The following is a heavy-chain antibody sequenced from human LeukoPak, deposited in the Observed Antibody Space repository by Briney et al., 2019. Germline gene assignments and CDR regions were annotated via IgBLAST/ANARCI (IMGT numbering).Heavy chain of an antibody. J-gene: IGHJ4*02. CDR2: IDPNSGAT. CDR3: ARSHGGNSFDN. Sequence: ASVKVSYKASGYTFTGYYLHWMRQAPGQGPEWMGWIDPNSGATNYEQRFQGRVSLTRETSISTAYMELTSLRPDDTAVYYCARSHGGNSFDNWGQGTLVTVSS. D-gene: IGHD4-23*01. V-gene: IGHV1-2*02. CDR1: GYTFTGYY.